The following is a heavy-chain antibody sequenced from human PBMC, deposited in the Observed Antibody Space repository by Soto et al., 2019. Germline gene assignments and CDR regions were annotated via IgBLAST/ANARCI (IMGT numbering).Heavy chain of an antibody. Sequence: GGSLRLSCAASGFSFSSCEMSWVRQAPGKGLEWVSYISGSGSSTQYSDSVKGRFTISRDNAKNSLYLQMNSLRVDDTALYYCASRIVTPGNQFYDSWGQGTLVTVSS. J-gene: IGHJ4*02. CDR1: GFSFSSCE. CDR3: ASRIVTPGNQFYDS. D-gene: IGHD2-15*01. CDR2: ISGSGSST. V-gene: IGHV3-48*03.